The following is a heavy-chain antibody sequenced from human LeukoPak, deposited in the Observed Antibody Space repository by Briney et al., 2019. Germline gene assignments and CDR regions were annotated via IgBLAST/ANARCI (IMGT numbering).Heavy chain of an antibody. CDR2: INHSGST. J-gene: IGHJ4*02. V-gene: IGHV4-34*01. D-gene: IGHD6-13*01. Sequence: TSETLSLTCAVHGGSFSGYCWSWIRQPPGKGLEWIGEINHSGSTNYNPSLKSRVTISVDTSKNQFSLKLNSVTAADTAVYYCARGGFRAAAGTALWYWGQGTLVTVSS. CDR3: ARGGFRAAAGTALWY. CDR1: GGSFSGYC.